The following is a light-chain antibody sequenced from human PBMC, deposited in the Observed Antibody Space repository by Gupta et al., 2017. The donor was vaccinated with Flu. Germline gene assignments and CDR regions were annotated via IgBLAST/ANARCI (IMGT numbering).Light chain of an antibody. V-gene: IGLV1-44*01. CDR3: AAWDDSLNGWV. Sequence: QSVLTQPPSASGTPGQRVPLPCSGGSSNIGSNSVNWYQHLPGTAPKLFIYSNNQRPSGVPNRFSGSKSGTSASLAISGLQSEDEADYYCAAWDDSLNGWVFGGGTKLTVL. CDR1: SSNIGSNS. J-gene: IGLJ3*02. CDR2: SNN.